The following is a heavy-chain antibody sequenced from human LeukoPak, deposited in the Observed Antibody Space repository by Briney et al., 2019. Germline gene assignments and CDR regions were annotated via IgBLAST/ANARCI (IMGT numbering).Heavy chain of an antibody. CDR1: GGSISSSGYY. CDR2: INHSGST. CDR3: ARGLPNMIVIGTHYFYY. V-gene: IGHV4-39*07. D-gene: IGHD3-22*01. J-gene: IGHJ4*02. Sequence: PSETLSLTCRVSGGSISSSGYYWGWIRQPPGKGLEWIGEINHSGSTNYNPSLKSRVTISVDTSKNQFSLKLSSVTAADTAVYYWARGLPNMIVIGTHYFYYLGQGTLVTVSS.